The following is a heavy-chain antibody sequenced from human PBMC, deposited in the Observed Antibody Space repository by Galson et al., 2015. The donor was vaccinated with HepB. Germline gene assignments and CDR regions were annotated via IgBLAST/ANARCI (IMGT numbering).Heavy chain of an antibody. Sequence: SVKVSCRASGGTFSSYTISWVRQAPGQGLEWMGRIIPILGIANYAQKFQGRVTITADKSTSTAYMELSSLRSEDTAVYYCAREGDYSNYGSANYYYYGMDVWGQGTTVTVSS. D-gene: IGHD4-11*01. J-gene: IGHJ6*02. V-gene: IGHV1-69*04. CDR2: IIPILGIA. CDR1: GGTFSSYT. CDR3: AREGDYSNYGSANYYYYGMDV.